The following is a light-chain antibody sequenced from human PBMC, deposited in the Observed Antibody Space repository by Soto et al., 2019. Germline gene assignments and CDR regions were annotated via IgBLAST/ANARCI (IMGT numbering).Light chain of an antibody. CDR1: SSDVGGYNY. J-gene: IGLJ3*02. CDR2: DVS. CDR3: SSYTSSSTGV. Sequence: QSALTQPASVSGSPRQSITISCTGTSSDVGGYNYVSWYQQHPGKAPKLMIYDVSNRPSGVSNRFSGSKSGNTASLTISGLQAEDEADYYCSSYTSSSTGVLGGGTKLTVL. V-gene: IGLV2-14*01.